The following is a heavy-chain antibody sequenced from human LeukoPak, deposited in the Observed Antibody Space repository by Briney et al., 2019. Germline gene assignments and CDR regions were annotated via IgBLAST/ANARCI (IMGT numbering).Heavy chain of an antibody. J-gene: IGHJ3*02. CDR1: AYTFTAYY. CDR2: INPNSRAT. D-gene: IGHD2-2*01. V-gene: IGHV1-2*02. Sequence: ASGNLSCESSAYTFTAYYMHRVRQAPGQGREWRGAINPNSRATNYAQKFQGRVTMTRDTSISTAYLELSRLRSDDTAVYYCARETIVVVPAGTHDAFDIWGQGTMVTVSS. CDR3: ARETIVVVPAGTHDAFDI.